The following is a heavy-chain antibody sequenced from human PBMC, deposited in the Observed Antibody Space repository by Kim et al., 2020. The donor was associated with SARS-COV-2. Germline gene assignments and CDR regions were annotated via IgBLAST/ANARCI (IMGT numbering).Heavy chain of an antibody. D-gene: IGHD3-9*01. Sequence: SVKVSCKASGGTFSSYAISWVRQAPGQGLEWMGGIIPIFGTANYAQKFQGRVTITADESTSTAYMELSSLRSEDTAVYYCARWILTGYSLIYGMDVWGQGTTVTVSS. V-gene: IGHV1-69*13. CDR1: GGTFSSYA. J-gene: IGHJ6*02. CDR2: IIPIFGTA. CDR3: ARWILTGYSLIYGMDV.